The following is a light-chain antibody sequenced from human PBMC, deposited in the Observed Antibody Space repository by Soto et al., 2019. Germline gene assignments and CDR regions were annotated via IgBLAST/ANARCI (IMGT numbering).Light chain of an antibody. V-gene: IGKV1-39*01. Sequence: DIEMTQSPSSLSSSVGDVVTITCRASQSISSYLNWYQQKPWKAPKLLIYAASSLQSGVPSRFSGSGSGTDFTLTISSLQPEDFATYYCQQSYSTPLTFGGGTKVDI. CDR1: QSISSY. CDR2: AAS. J-gene: IGKJ4*01. CDR3: QQSYSTPLT.